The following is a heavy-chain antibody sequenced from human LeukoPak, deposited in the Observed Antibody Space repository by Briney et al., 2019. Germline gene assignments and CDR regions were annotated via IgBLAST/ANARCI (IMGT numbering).Heavy chain of an antibody. CDR2: ISYDGRNK. V-gene: IGHV3-30*04. CDR3: ARDRFHSRGWYWYFDY. J-gene: IGHJ4*02. D-gene: IGHD6-19*01. Sequence: GGSLRLSCAASGFTFGTYAMHWVRQAPGKGLEWVAVISYDGRNKYYADSVKGRFTISRDNSKTTLDLQMNSLRAEDTAVYCCARDRFHSRGWYWYFDYWGQGTLVTVSS. CDR1: GFTFGTYA.